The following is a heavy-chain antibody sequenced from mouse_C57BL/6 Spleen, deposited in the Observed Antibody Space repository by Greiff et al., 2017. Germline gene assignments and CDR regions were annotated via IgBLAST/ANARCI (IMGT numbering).Heavy chain of an antibody. CDR3: AYDYDAGAMDY. Sequence: QVQLKESGAELVKPGASVKMSCKASGYTFTSYWITWVKQRPGQGLEWIGDIYPGSGSTNYNEKFKSKATLTVDTSSSTAYMQLSSLTSEDSAVYYCAYDYDAGAMDYWGQGTSVTVSS. CDR2: IYPGSGST. J-gene: IGHJ4*01. D-gene: IGHD2-4*01. V-gene: IGHV1-55*01. CDR1: GYTFTSYW.